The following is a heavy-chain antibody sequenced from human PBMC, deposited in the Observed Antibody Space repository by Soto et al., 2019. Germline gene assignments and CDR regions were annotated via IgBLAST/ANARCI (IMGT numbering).Heavy chain of an antibody. CDR3: ARGETGYSSSGYAFDS. CDR1: GFTVSSNY. CDR2: IYSGGST. Sequence: GGSLRLSCAASGFTVSSNYMSWVRQAPGKGLEWVSVIYSGGSTDYADSVKGRFTISRHNSKNTLYLQMNSLRAEDTAVYYCARGETGYSSSGYAFDSWGQGTMVTVAS. J-gene: IGHJ3*02. V-gene: IGHV3-53*04. D-gene: IGHD6-13*01.